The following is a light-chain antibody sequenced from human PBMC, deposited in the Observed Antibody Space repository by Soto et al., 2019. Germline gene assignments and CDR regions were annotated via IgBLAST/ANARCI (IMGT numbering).Light chain of an antibody. V-gene: IGKV1-39*01. Sequence: DIQMTQSPSSLSASVGDRVTITCRASQSISSYLNWYQQKSGKTPKLLIYAASRLQSGVPSRFGGSGSGTDFTLTISRLQPEDFANYYCQQSYKTPWTFGQGTKVEIK. CDR3: QQSYKTPWT. CDR2: AAS. CDR1: QSISSY. J-gene: IGKJ1*01.